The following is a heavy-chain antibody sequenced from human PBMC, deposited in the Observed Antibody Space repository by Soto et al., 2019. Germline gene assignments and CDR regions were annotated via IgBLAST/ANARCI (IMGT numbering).Heavy chain of an antibody. Sequence: PGGPVRLSGAAGVLTLSIYSMSWLRQAPGKGLEWVSYISSSSSTIYYADSVKGRFTVSRDNAKNTLYLQMNSLRAEDTAVYYCAKDFISLAADHRAHHSGPGRLVTVSS. V-gene: IGHV3-48*01. CDR3: AKDFISLAADHRAHH. CDR1: VLTLSIYS. D-gene: IGHD3-3*02. J-gene: IGHJ5*02. CDR2: ISSSSSTI.